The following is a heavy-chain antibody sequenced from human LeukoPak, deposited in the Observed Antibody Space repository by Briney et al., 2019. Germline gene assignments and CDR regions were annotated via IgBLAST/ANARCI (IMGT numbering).Heavy chain of an antibody. Sequence: GGSLRLSCAVSGFTFSNYALSWVRQSPGKGLEWVSTIIGSGDSTAYADSVKGRFTISRDNSKNTLFLQMNSLRAEDTALYYCAKERRETSGSYYGTFDSWGRGTLVTASS. D-gene: IGHD1-26*01. V-gene: IGHV3-23*01. CDR1: GFTFSNYA. J-gene: IGHJ4*02. CDR3: AKERRETSGSYYGTFDS. CDR2: IIGSGDST.